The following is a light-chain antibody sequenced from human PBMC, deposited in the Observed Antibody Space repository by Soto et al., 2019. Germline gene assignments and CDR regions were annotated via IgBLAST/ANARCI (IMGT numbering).Light chain of an antibody. CDR3: QQYNNWPRT. J-gene: IGKJ2*01. V-gene: IGKV3D-15*01. Sequence: EVVMTQSPATLSMSPGERATVSCRAIQSVSTNLAWYQQRPGQAPRLLIYDASTRATGIPARFSGSGSGTEFTLTITSLQSEDFGFYYCQQYNNWPRTFGQGTELLIK. CDR2: DAS. CDR1: QSVSTN.